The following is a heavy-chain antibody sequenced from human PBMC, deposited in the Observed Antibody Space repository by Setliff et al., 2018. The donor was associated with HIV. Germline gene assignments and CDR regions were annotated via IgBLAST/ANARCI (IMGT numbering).Heavy chain of an antibody. V-gene: IGHV4-39*01. J-gene: IGHJ4*02. CDR2: GYYSGIT. D-gene: IGHD2-21*02. CDR3: ARSSRGSLRDLDY. Sequence: SETLSLTCTVSGGSINKNDYWWGWIRQPPGKGLEWIGCGYYSGITHYDPSLKSRVSISVDASKNQFSLRLNSVTVADTAVYFCARSSRGSLRDLDYWGPGTLVTVSS. CDR1: GGSINKNDYW.